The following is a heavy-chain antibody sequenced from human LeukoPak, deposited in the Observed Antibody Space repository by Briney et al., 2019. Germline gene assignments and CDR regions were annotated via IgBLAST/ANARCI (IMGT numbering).Heavy chain of an antibody. CDR3: ARVVLSTGDFDY. Sequence: PGGSLRLSCAASGFTFSDYYMSWIRQAPGKGLEWGSYISSSGSTIYYADSSKGRFTISRDNAKNSLYLQMNSLRAEDTAVYYCARVVLSTGDFDYWGQGTLVTVSS. V-gene: IGHV3-11*01. CDR1: GFTFSDYY. D-gene: IGHD2-2*01. J-gene: IGHJ4*02. CDR2: ISSSGSTI.